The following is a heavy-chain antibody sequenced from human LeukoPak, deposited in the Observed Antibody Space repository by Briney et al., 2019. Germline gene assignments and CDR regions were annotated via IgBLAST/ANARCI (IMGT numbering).Heavy chain of an antibody. V-gene: IGHV3-30-3*01. CDR3: AREIVGATDY. CDR1: GFTFSSYA. D-gene: IGHD1-26*01. Sequence: GGSLRLSCAASGFTFSSYAMHWVRQAPGKGLEWVAVISYDGSNKYYADSVKGRFTISRDNSKNTLYLQMNSLRAEDTAVYYCAREIVGATDYWGQGTLVTVSS. CDR2: ISYDGSNK. J-gene: IGHJ4*02.